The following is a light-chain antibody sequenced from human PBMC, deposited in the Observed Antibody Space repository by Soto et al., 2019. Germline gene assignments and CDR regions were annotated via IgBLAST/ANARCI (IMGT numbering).Light chain of an antibody. CDR1: SSDVGDYNY. J-gene: IGLJ3*02. Sequence: QSVLTQPASVSGSPGQSITISCTGTSSDVGDYNYVSWYQQHPGKAPKLMIYDVSHRPSGVSSRFSGSKSGNTASLTISGLQAEDEAYYYCASYTDSTIVMFGGGTQLTVL. CDR2: DVS. CDR3: ASYTDSTIVM. V-gene: IGLV2-14*01.